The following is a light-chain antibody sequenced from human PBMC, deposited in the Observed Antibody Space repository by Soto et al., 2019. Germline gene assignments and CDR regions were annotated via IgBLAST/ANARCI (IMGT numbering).Light chain of an antibody. CDR3: QQYNSYGT. CDR2: DAS. CDR1: QSISSW. Sequence: DIQMTQSPSTLSASVGDRVTITCRASQSISSWLAWYQQKPGKAPKLLIYDASSLESGVPSRFSGGGSGTEFTLTISSLQPDDFATYYCQQYNSYGTFGQGTKV. V-gene: IGKV1-5*01. J-gene: IGKJ1*01.